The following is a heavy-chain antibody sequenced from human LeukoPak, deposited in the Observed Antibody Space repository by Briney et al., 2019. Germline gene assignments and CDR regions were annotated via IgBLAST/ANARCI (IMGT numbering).Heavy chain of an antibody. Sequence: ASVKXSCKVSGYTLTELSMHWVRQAPGKGREWMGGFDPEDGETIYAQKFQGRVTMTEDTSTDTAYMELSSLRSEDTAVYYCVSPEKPRGYSSWGQGTLVTVSS. V-gene: IGHV1-24*01. J-gene: IGHJ5*02. CDR2: FDPEDGET. D-gene: IGHD5-18*01. CDR3: VSPEKPRGYSS. CDR1: GYTLTELS.